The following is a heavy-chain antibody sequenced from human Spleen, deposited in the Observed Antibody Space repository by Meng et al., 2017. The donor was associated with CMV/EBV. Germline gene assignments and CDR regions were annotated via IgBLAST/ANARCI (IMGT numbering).Heavy chain of an antibody. CDR2: ISYDGSNK. V-gene: IGHV3-30*14. Sequence: GESLKISCAASGFTFNNYAMSWVRQAPGKGLEWVAVISYDGSNKYYADSVKGRFTISRDNSKNTLYLQMNSLRAEDTAVYYCARDLLSAFDIWGQGTMVTVSS. CDR1: GFTFNNYA. J-gene: IGHJ3*02. CDR3: ARDLLSAFDI.